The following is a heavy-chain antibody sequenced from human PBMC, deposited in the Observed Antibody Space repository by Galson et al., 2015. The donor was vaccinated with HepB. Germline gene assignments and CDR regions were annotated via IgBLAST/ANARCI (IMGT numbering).Heavy chain of an antibody. CDR3: AAGQMDTAMVWAPFDY. D-gene: IGHD5-18*01. J-gene: IGHJ4*02. CDR1: GFTFTSYA. CDR2: IVVGSGNT. Sequence: SVKVSCKASGFTFTSYAVQWVRQARGQRLEWIGWIVVGSGNTNYAQKFQERVTITRDMSTSTAYMELSSLRSEDTAVYYCAAGQMDTAMVWAPFDYWGQGTLVTVSS. V-gene: IGHV1-58*01.